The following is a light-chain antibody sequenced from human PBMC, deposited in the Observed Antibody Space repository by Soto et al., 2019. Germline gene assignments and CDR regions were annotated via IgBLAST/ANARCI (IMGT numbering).Light chain of an antibody. Sequence: DIQMTQSPDSLSASVGDRVTITCRASQSIVSYLNWYQQKPGKAPNLLVYAASSLQSGVPSRFSGSGSGTDFTLTISTLQPEDFATYYCQETFSRPYSIGQGTKLEI. CDR2: AAS. CDR3: QETFSRPYS. V-gene: IGKV1-39*01. CDR1: QSIVSY. J-gene: IGKJ2*01.